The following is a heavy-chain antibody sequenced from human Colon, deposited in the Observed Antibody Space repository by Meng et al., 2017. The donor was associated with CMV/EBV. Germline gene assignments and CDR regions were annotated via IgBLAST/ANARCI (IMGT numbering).Heavy chain of an antibody. D-gene: IGHD3-10*01. CDR2: IYSNGRI. CDR3: GRAGARGVPIDV. CDR1: GGSISGHY. J-gene: IGHJ1*01. V-gene: IGHV4-4*07. Sequence: QVHLQEPVPGLVTPCGSLSLTCTVSGGSISGHYWTWIRRPAGDGLQWLGRIYSNGRIDENYSLRSRVTISVDTSKNQLSLRLTSVTAADTAVYYCGRAGARGVPIDVWGRGTLVTVSS.